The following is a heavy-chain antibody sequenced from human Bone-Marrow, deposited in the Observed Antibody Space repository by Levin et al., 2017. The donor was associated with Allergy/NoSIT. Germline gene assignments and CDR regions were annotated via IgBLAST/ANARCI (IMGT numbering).Heavy chain of an antibody. D-gene: IGHD5-12*01. V-gene: IGHV3-9*01. J-gene: IGHJ4*01. CDR1: GFTFEDYA. Sequence: GGSLRLSCAASGFTFEDYAMHWVRQAPGKGLEWVSGITWNSVNIGYADSVKGRFTISRDNAKNSVYLQLDSLRLEDTAFYFCAKDILSAYQRGYFDHWGQGILVTVSS. CDR2: ITWNSVNI. CDR3: AKDILSAYQRGYFDH.